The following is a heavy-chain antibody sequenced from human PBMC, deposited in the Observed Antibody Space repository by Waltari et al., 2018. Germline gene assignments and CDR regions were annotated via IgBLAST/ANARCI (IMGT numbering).Heavy chain of an antibody. CDR1: GFTFSSHW. CDR3: ARLIGGTLTEYYQ. D-gene: IGHD1-26*01. CDR2: IKEDGSEK. Sequence: EVQLMESGGGLVQPGGSLRLSCAASGFTFSSHWLPWVSQAPGKGLEWVANIKEDGSEKYYVDSVKGRFTISRDNAKNSLYLQMNSLRVEDAAVYYCARLIGGTLTEYYQWGQGTLVTVPS. J-gene: IGHJ1*01. V-gene: IGHV3-7*01.